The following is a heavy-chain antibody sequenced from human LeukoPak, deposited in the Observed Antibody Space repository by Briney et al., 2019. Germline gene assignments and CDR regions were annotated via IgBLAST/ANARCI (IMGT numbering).Heavy chain of an antibody. CDR3: AKSSCSSTSCSRIDY. V-gene: IGHV3-30*18. D-gene: IGHD2-2*01. Sequence: PGRSLRLSCAASGFTFSSYGMHWVPQAPGKGLEWVAVISYDGSNKYYTDSVKGRFTISRDNSKNTLYLQMNSLRAEDTAVYYCAKSSCSSTSCSRIDYWGQGTLVTVSS. J-gene: IGHJ4*02. CDR1: GFTFSSYG. CDR2: ISYDGSNK.